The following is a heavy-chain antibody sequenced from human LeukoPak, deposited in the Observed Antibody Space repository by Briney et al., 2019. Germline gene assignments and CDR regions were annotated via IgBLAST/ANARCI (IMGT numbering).Heavy chain of an antibody. D-gene: IGHD3-22*01. Sequence: PGGSLRLSCAASGFTFDDYAMHWVRQAPGKGLEWVSGIGWNSGSIDYADSVKGRFTISRDNAKNSLYLQMNSLRAEDMALYYCAKDYEADYYDSSGSGGFDIWGQGTMVTVSS. CDR3: AKDYEADYYDSSGSGGFDI. J-gene: IGHJ3*02. CDR2: IGWNSGSI. CDR1: GFTFDDYA. V-gene: IGHV3-9*03.